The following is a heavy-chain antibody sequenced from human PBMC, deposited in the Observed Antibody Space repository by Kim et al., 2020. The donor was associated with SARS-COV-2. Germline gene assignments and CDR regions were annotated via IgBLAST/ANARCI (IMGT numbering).Heavy chain of an antibody. CDR3: ARGFDL. Sequence: YSSGGTNYNPSPKSRVTISVDPSKNQFSLKLSSVTAADTAVYYCARGFDLWGRGTLVTVSS. J-gene: IGHJ2*01. CDR2: YSSGGT. V-gene: IGHV4-59*09.